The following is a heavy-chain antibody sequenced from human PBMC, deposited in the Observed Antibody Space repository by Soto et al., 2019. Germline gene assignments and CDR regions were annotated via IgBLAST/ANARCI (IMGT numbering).Heavy chain of an antibody. CDR2: ISYDGSKK. J-gene: IGHJ6*02. Sequence: QVHLVESGGGVVQPGRTLRLSCAGSGFTFGSYGMHWVRQAPGKGLEWVAGISYDGSKKYYGESVKGRFTISSDNSKNTLYLQMNSLRVEDTAVYYCAKAIENYSTGYYKPFYYFGVDVWGQGTTVTVSS. CDR3: AKAIENYSTGYYKPFYYFGVDV. V-gene: IGHV3-30*18. CDR1: GFTFGSYG. D-gene: IGHD3-22*01.